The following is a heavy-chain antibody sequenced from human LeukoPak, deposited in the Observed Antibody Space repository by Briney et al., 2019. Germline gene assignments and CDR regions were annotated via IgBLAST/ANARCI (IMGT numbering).Heavy chain of an antibody. J-gene: IGHJ4*02. CDR3: ARSMTERAY. D-gene: IGHD2-21*02. V-gene: IGHV3-23*01. CDR2: ISGGGGAT. CDR1: GFTFSSYA. Sequence: GGSLRLSCAASGFTFSSYAMSWVRQAPGKGLEWVSAISGGGGATFYADSVKGRFTISRDNSKNTLYLQMNSLRAEDTAVYYCARSMTERAYWGQGTLVTVSS.